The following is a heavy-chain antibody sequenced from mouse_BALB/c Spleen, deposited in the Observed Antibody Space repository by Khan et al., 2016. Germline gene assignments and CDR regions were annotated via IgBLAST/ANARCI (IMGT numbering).Heavy chain of an antibody. CDR3: ARYRYYYGSSRYFDV. D-gene: IGHD1-1*01. J-gene: IGHJ1*01. V-gene: IGHV9-3-1*01. CDR2: INTYSGES. CDR1: GYTFTYYG. Sequence: QIQLVQSGPELKKPGKTVKISCKASGYTFTYYGMNWVKQAPGKGLKWMGWINTYSGESTYADDFKGRFAFSLETSANTAYLQINNLKNEDTATYFCARYRYYYGSSRYFDVWGAGTTVTVSS.